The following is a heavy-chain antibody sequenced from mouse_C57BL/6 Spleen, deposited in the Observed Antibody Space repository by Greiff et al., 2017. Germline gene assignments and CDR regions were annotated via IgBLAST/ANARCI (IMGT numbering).Heavy chain of an antibody. Sequence: VQLQQSGAELVKPGASVKISCKASGYAFSSYWTNWVKQRPGKGLEWIGQIYPGDGDTNYNGKFKGKATLTADKSSSPAYMQLSSLTSEDSAVYFCARHQLGPFAYWGQGTLVTVSA. CDR1: GYAFSSYW. V-gene: IGHV1-80*01. J-gene: IGHJ3*01. CDR2: IYPGDGDT. CDR3: ARHQLGPFAY. D-gene: IGHD4-1*02.